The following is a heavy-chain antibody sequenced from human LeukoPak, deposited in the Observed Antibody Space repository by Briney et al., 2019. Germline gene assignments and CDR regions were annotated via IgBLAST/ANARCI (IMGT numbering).Heavy chain of an antibody. V-gene: IGHV4-39*07. J-gene: IGHJ4*02. CDR1: NGSISTSNYY. D-gene: IGHD2-15*01. CDR3: ARDVVGYFDY. Sequence: SETLSLTCTVSNGSISTSNYYWGWIRQPPGKGLEWVGSIYYSGSTYYNPSLKSRVTLSVDTSKNQFSLKLSSVTAADTAVYYCARDVVGYFDYWGQGTLVTVSS. CDR2: IYYSGST.